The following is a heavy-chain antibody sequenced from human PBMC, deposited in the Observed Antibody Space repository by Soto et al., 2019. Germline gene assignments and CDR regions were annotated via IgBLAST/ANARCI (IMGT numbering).Heavy chain of an antibody. CDR2: INPNSGGT. J-gene: IGHJ4*02. CDR1: GYTFTGYY. Sequence: GASVKVSCKASGYTFTGYYMHWVRQAPGQGLEWMGWINPNSGGTNYAQKFQGWVTMTRDTSISTAYMELSRLRSDDTAVYYCAREIHHDLFISSSSGGERHFDYWGQGTLVTVYS. V-gene: IGHV1-2*04. CDR3: AREIHHDLFISSSSGGERHFDY. D-gene: IGHD6-13*01.